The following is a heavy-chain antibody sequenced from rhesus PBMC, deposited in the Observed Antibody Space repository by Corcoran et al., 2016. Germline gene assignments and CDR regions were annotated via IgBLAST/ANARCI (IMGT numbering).Heavy chain of an antibody. Sequence: QLQLQESGPGLVKPSETLSLTCAVSVGSISSNYWNWIRQAPGKGLEGIGRNSGNGENKNYNPSRKSRVTMSTDTSKNQFSRKLRSVTAADTAVYYGATERAGDGRYPDYWGQGVLVTVSS. D-gene: IGHD4-29*01. CDR1: VGSISSNY. J-gene: IGHJ4*01. CDR2: NSGNGENK. CDR3: ATERAGDGRYPDY. V-gene: IGHV4-173*01.